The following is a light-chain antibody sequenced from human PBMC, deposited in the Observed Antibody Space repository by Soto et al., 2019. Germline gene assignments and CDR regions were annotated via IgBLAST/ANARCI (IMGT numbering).Light chain of an antibody. J-gene: IGKJ5*01. CDR1: QSVSSSY. V-gene: IGKV3-11*01. CDR2: DAS. CDR3: QQGSNWPIT. Sequence: ILFTQSPDTLSLSPGESPTLSCRASQSVSSSYLAWYQQKPGQAPRILIYDASNRDTGISARFSGSGSGTDFTLSISTLEPEDFKIYYCQQGSNWPITFGQGTRLEIK.